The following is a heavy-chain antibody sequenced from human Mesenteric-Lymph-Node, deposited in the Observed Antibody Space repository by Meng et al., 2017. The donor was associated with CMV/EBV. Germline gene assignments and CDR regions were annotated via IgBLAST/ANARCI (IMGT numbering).Heavy chain of an antibody. CDR3: ARAPVYTDTYNWFDP. CDR2: IYYSGST. D-gene: IGHD1-14*01. V-gene: IGHV4-39*01. CDR1: GGSISSSSYY. J-gene: IGHJ5*02. Sequence: GSLRLSCTVSGGSISSSSYYWGWIRQPPGKGLEWIGSIYYSGSTYYNPSLKSRVTISVDTSKNQFSLKLSSVTAADTAVYYCARAPVYTDTYNWFDPWGQGTLVTVSS.